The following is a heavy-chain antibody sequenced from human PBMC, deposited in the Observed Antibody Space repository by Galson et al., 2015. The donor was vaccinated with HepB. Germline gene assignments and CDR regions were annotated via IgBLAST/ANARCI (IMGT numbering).Heavy chain of an antibody. J-gene: IGHJ3*01. CDR1: GYTFTSYG. V-gene: IGHV1-18*01. CDR2: ISAYNGNT. D-gene: IGHD2-2*02. Sequence: SVKVSCKASGYTFTSYGISWVRQAPGQGLEWMGWISAYNGNTNYAQKLQGRVTMTTDTSTSTAYMELRSLRSDDTAVYYCARYCSSTSCYNPDDAFDFWGQGTMVTVSS. CDR3: ARYCSSTSCYNPDDAFDF.